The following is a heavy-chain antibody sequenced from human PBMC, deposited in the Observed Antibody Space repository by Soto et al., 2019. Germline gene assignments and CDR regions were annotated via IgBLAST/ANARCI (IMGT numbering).Heavy chain of an antibody. D-gene: IGHD3-3*01. CDR2: IYYSGST. CDR1: GGSISSGDYY. Sequence: TLSLTCTVSGGSISSGDYYWSWIRQPPGKGLEWIGYIYYSGSTYYNPSLKSRVTISVDTSKNQFSLKLSSVTAADTAVYYCARARSPTYYDFWSGYLVGSNWFDPWGQGTLVTVSS. J-gene: IGHJ5*02. CDR3: ARARSPTYYDFWSGYLVGSNWFDP. V-gene: IGHV4-30-4*01.